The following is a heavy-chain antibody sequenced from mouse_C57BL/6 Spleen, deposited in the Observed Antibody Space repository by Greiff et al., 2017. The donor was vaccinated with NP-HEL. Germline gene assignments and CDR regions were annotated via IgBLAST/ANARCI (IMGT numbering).Heavy chain of an antibody. CDR3: ARVPHYYSTWYFDV. Sequence: QVQLQQPGAELVMPGASVKLSCKASGYTFTSYWMHWVKQRPGQGLEWIGEIDPSDSYTNYNQKFKGKSTLTVDKSSSTAYMQLSSLTSEDSAVYYCARVPHYYSTWYFDVWGTGTTVTVSS. D-gene: IGHD2-5*01. J-gene: IGHJ1*03. CDR1: GYTFTSYW. CDR2: IDPSDSYT. V-gene: IGHV1-69*01.